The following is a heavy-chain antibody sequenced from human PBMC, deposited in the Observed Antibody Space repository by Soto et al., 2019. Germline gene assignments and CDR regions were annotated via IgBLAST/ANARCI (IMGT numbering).Heavy chain of an antibody. CDR2: ISWDGGST. V-gene: IGHV3-43*01. CDR3: AKDMIAAPPAHYYYYGMDV. J-gene: IGHJ6*02. D-gene: IGHD6-13*01. Sequence: LRLSCAASGFTFEDYTMHWVRQAPGKGLEWVSLISWDGGSTYYADSVKGRFTISRDNSKNSLYLQMNSLRTEDTALYYCAKDMIAAPPAHYYYYGMDVWGQGTTVTVSS. CDR1: GFTFEDYT.